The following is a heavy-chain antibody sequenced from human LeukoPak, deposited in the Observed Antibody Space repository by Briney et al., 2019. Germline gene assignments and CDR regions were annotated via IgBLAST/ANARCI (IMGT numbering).Heavy chain of an antibody. CDR2: ISYDGRKK. D-gene: IGHD7-27*01. CDR1: GFTFSSHM. J-gene: IGHJ6*03. Sequence: GGSLRLSCAASGFTFSSHMMHWVRQAPAKGLEWVAVISYDGRKKYYGDSVKDRFTISRDNSKNTLYLQMNSLRAEDTAVYYCAKAHKWGWDDYYYMDVWGKGTTVTVSS. CDR3: AKAHKWGWDDYYYMDV. V-gene: IGHV3-30*18.